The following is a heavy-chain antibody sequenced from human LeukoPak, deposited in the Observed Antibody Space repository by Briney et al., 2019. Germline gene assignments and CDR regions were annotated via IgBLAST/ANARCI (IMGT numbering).Heavy chain of an antibody. CDR2: IYYSGST. J-gene: IGHJ4*02. CDR1: GGSISSYY. D-gene: IGHD6-19*01. CDR3: ATGYSSGWYYNY. V-gene: IGHV4-59*01. Sequence: TSETLSLTCTVSGGSISSYYWSWIRQPPGKGLEWIGYIYYSGSTNYNPSLKSRVTISVDTSKNQFSLKLSSVTAADTAVYYCATGYSSGWYYNYWGQGTLVTVSS.